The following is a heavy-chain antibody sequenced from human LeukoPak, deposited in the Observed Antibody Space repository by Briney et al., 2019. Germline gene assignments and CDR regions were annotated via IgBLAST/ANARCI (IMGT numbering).Heavy chain of an antibody. Sequence: ASVKVSCKASGYTFTSYYMYWVRQAPGQGLEWMGIINPSGGSTSYAQKFQGRVTMTRDTSTSTVYMELSSLRSEDTAVYYCARIVTDCGGTPGAFDIWGQGTMVTVSS. CDR1: GYTFTSYY. CDR3: ARIVTDCGGTPGAFDI. CDR2: INPSGGST. D-gene: IGHD2-15*01. V-gene: IGHV1-46*01. J-gene: IGHJ3*02.